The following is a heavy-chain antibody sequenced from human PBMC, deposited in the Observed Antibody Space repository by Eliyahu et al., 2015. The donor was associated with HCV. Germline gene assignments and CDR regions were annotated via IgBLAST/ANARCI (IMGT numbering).Heavy chain of an antibody. Sequence: QVQLQESGPGLVKPSETLSLSCTVSGGSVSSGSHYWSWIRQPPGKGLEWIGYVHNSGTKYNPSLNSRVTISVHTSENRLSLNLRSVTAADTAVYYCANLWFGDPNWGRVNFDRWGQGIPVSVSS. D-gene: IGHD3-10*01. CDR1: GGSVSSGSHY. CDR3: ANLWFGDPNWGRVNFDR. J-gene: IGHJ5*02. V-gene: IGHV4-61*01. CDR2: VHNSGT.